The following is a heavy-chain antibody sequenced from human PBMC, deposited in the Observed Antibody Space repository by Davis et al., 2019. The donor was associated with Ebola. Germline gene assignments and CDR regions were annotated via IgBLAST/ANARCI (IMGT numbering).Heavy chain of an antibody. D-gene: IGHD1-26*01. CDR1: GFTFSSYS. Sequence: GGSLRLSCAASGFTFSSYSMNWVRQAPGKGLEWVSSISSSSSYIYYADSVKGRFTISRDNAKNSLYLQMISLRAEDTAVYYCARDSGEWELLLAGDYWGQGTLVTVSS. V-gene: IGHV3-21*01. CDR2: ISSSSSYI. J-gene: IGHJ4*02. CDR3: ARDSGEWELLLAGDY.